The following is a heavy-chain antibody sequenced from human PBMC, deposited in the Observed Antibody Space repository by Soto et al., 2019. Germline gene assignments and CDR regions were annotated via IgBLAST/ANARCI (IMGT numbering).Heavy chain of an antibody. V-gene: IGHV3-21*01. CDR1: GFTLSSYS. Sequence: PGGSLRLSCAASGFTLSSYSMNWVRQAPGKGLEWVSSISSSSSYIYYADSVKGRFTISRDNAKNSLYLQMNSLRAEDTAVYYCARDVTYCGGDCYSDAFDIWGQGTMVTVSS. J-gene: IGHJ3*02. CDR2: ISSSSSYI. CDR3: ARDVTYCGGDCYSDAFDI. D-gene: IGHD2-21*01.